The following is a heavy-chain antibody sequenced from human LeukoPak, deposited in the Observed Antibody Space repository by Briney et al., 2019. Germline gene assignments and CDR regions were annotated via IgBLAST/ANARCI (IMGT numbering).Heavy chain of an antibody. CDR1: GFTFSSYW. CDR3: AKSGSSGWFLPSAYYFDY. Sequence: PGGSLRLSCAASGFTFSSYWMSWVRQAPGKGLEWVANINKDGGEKYYVDSVKGRFTISRDNAKNSLYLQMNSLRAEDTALYYCAKSGSSGWFLPSAYYFDYWGQGTLVTVSS. D-gene: IGHD6-19*01. J-gene: IGHJ4*02. V-gene: IGHV3-7*03. CDR2: INKDGGEK.